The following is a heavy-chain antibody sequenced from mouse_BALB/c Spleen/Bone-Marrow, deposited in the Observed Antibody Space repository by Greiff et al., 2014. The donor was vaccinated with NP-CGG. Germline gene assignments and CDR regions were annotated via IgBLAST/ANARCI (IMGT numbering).Heavy chain of an antibody. V-gene: IGHV1-9*01. CDR3: AREDYYGSSYGDY. J-gene: IGHJ2*01. Sequence: QVQLKESGAELMKPGASVKISCKATGYTFSSYWIEWVKQRPGHGLEWIGEILPGSGSTNYNEKFKGKATFTADTSSNTAYMQLSSLTSEDSAVYYCAREDYYGSSYGDYWGRGTTLTVSS. D-gene: IGHD1-1*01. CDR2: ILPGSGST. CDR1: GYTFSSYW.